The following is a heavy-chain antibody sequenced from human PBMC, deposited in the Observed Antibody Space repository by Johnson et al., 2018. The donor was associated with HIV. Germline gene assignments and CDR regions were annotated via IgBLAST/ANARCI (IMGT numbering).Heavy chain of an antibody. CDR2: CRYDGSSK. CDR1: GFTFSTFG. D-gene: IGHD1-1*01. V-gene: IGHV3-30*03. CDR3: ARESRSGTGNVPGRHALDV. J-gene: IGHJ3*01. Sequence: VQLVESGGDVVQPGRSLRLSCAASGFTFSTFGMHWVRQAPGKGLEWVAFCRYDGSSKYYGDPVNGRFTISRDESKNTQFLEMDSLRPEDTAMYYCARESRSGTGNVPGRHALDVWGQGTMVTVSS.